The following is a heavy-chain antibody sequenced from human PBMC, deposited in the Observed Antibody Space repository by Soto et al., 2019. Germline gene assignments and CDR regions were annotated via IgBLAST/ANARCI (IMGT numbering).Heavy chain of an antibody. CDR3: ARGYCSSTSCYIWDNWFDP. Sequence: SETLSLTCTVSGGSISSYYWSWIRQPPGKGLEWIGYIYYSGRTNYNPSLKSRVTISVDTSKNQLSLKLSSVTAADTAVYYCARGYCSSTSCYIWDNWFDPWGQGTLVTVSS. J-gene: IGHJ5*02. V-gene: IGHV4-59*01. CDR2: IYYSGRT. CDR1: GGSISSYY. D-gene: IGHD2-2*02.